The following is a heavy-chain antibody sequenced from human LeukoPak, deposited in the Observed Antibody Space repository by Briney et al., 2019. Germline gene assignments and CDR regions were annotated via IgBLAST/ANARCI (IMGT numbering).Heavy chain of an antibody. Sequence: SETLSLTCTVAGGSISSSSYYWGWIRQPPGKGLEWIGSIYYSGSTYYNPSLKSRVTISVDTSKNQFSLKLSSVTAADTAVYYCARDTYGSGSYGVRANWFDPWGQGTLVTVSS. CDR1: GGSISSSSYY. J-gene: IGHJ5*02. CDR3: ARDTYGSGSYGVRANWFDP. D-gene: IGHD3-10*01. V-gene: IGHV4-39*01. CDR2: IYYSGST.